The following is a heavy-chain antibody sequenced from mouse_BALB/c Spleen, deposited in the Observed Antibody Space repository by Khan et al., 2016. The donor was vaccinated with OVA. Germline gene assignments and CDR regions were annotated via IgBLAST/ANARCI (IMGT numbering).Heavy chain of an antibody. V-gene: IGHV1S136*01. J-gene: IGHJ3*01. CDR1: GYTFTNYI. CDR3: ASDYGSSFWFAY. Sequence: VQLKESGPELVKPGASVKMSCKASGYTFTNYIIHWVKQKPGQGLEWIGYINPYNDGTKYNEKFKGKATLTSDKSSSTAYMELSGLTSEDSAVYYCASDYGSSFWFAYWDQGTLVTVSA. D-gene: IGHD1-1*01. CDR2: INPYNDGT.